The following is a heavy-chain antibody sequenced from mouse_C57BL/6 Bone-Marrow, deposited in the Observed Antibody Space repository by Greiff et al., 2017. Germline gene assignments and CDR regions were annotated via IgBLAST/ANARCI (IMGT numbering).Heavy chain of an antibody. V-gene: IGHV3-6*01. CDR3: ARYDYDWFAY. Sequence: DVKLVESGPGLVKPSQSLSLTCSVTGYSITSGYYWNWIRQFPGNKLEWMGYISYDGSNNYNPSLKNRISITRDTSKNQFFLKLNSVTTEDTATYYCARYDYDWFAYWGQGTLVTVSA. CDR1: GYSITSGYY. CDR2: ISYDGSN. D-gene: IGHD2-4*01. J-gene: IGHJ3*01.